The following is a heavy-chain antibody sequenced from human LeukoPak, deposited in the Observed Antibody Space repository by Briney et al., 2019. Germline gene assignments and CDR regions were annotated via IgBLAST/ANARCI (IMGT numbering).Heavy chain of an antibody. Sequence: SETLSLTCAVYGGSFSGYYWSWIRQPPGKGLEWIGNIYYIGSTYYNPPLKSRVTISLDTSKNQFSLKLSSVTAAATAVYYCARHIGGRSSYYYMDVWGKGTTVTISS. D-gene: IGHD2-21*01. J-gene: IGHJ6*03. CDR2: IYYIGST. CDR3: ARHIGGRSSYYYMDV. V-gene: IGHV4-34*01. CDR1: GGSFSGYY.